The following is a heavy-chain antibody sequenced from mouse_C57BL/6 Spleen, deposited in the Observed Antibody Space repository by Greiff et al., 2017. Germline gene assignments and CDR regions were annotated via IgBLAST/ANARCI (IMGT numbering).Heavy chain of an antibody. CDR3: AREGYYGNPYYFDY. J-gene: IGHJ2*01. CDR1: GYAFSSSW. Sequence: QVQLKESGPELVKPGASVKISCKASGYAFSSSWMNWVKQRPGKGLEWIGRIYPGDGDTNYNGKFKGKATLTADKSSSTAYMQLSSLTSEDSAVYFCAREGYYGNPYYFDYWGQGTTRTVSS. D-gene: IGHD2-1*01. V-gene: IGHV1-82*01. CDR2: IYPGDGDT.